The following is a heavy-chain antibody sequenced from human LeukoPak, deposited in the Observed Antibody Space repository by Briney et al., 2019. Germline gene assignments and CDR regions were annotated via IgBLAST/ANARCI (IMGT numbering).Heavy chain of an antibody. V-gene: IGHV3-11*06. Sequence: GGSLRLSCAASGFTFSDYYMSWIRQAPGKGLEWVSYIISSSSDTNYVDPVKGRFTISRDKAKHSLYLQMNSLRSEDTAVYHCARDFRRSSSWPFDYWGQGTLVTVSS. D-gene: IGHD6-13*01. CDR2: IISSSSDT. CDR3: ARDFRRSSSWPFDY. J-gene: IGHJ4*02. CDR1: GFTFSDYY.